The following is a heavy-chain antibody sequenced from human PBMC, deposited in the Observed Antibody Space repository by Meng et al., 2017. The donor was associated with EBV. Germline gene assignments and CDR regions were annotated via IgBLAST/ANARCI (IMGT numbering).Heavy chain of an antibody. CDR2: IIPIFGTA. CDR3: ARAEIAAAGRLDY. D-gene: IGHD6-13*01. J-gene: IGHJ4*02. CDR1: GGTFSRYA. Sequence: GQRVHCGAELKKPGSSVKVSCKASGGTFSRYAISWVRQAPGQGLEWMGGIIPIFGTANYAQKFQGRVTITADKSTSTAYMELSSLRSEDTAVYYCARAEIAAAGRLDYWGQGTLVTVSS. V-gene: IGHV1-69*06.